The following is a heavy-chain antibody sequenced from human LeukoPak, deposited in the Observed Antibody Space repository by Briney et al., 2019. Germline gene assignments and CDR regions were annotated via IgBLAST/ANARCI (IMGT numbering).Heavy chain of an antibody. D-gene: IGHD2/OR15-2a*01. CDR2: INSDGSST. CDR1: GYTFTNYN. Sequence: GGSLRLSCAASGYTFTNYNMYWVRQAPGKGLVWVSRINSDGSSTTYADSVKGRFTISRDNAKNTLYLQMNSLRAEDTAMYYCVRAIGLDFDFWGQGTLVTVSS. CDR3: VRAIGLDFDF. J-gene: IGHJ4*02. V-gene: IGHV3-74*01.